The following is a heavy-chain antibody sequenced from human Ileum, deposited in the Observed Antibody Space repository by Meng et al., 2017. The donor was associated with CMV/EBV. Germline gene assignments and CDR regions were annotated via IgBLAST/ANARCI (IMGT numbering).Heavy chain of an antibody. CDR3: AKGGSVFEY. CDR2: ISGSGLVT. V-gene: IGHV3-23*01. D-gene: IGHD6-19*01. J-gene: IGHJ4*01. CDR1: GFPFSNYA. Sequence: GGSLRLSCAASGFPFSNYAMSWVRQAPGRGLEWVSLISGSGLVTHYADSVKGRFTISRDNSKNTLFLQMNSLTVDDTAVYYCAKGGSVFEYWGQGTLVTVSS.